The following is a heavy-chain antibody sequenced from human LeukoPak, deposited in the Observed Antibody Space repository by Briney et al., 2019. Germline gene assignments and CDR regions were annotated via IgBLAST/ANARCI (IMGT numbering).Heavy chain of an antibody. J-gene: IGHJ4*02. CDR2: IYYSGST. CDR1: GGSISSSSYY. CDR3: ARSGTSHYYGYD. V-gene: IGHV4-39*07. D-gene: IGHD3-10*01. Sequence: PSETLSLTCTVSGGSISSSSYYWGWIRQPPGKGLEWIGSIYYSGSTYYNPSLKSRVTISVDTSKNQFSLKLSSVTAADTAVYYCARSGTSHYYGYDWGQGTLVTVSS.